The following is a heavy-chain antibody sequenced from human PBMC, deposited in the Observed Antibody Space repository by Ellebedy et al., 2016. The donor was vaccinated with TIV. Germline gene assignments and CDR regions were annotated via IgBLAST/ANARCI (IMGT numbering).Heavy chain of an antibody. CDR1: GDSMSRGEYY. D-gene: IGHD4-17*01. V-gene: IGHV4-30-4*01. Sequence: SETLSLTXTVSGDSMSRGEYYWTWIRQSPGKGLEWIGYIYYTRSTYYNPSLKSRVTMSVDTSKNQFSLKLSSVTAADTAVYYCARDRDGDYFDYWGQGTLVTVSS. J-gene: IGHJ4*02. CDR2: IYYTRST. CDR3: ARDRDGDYFDY.